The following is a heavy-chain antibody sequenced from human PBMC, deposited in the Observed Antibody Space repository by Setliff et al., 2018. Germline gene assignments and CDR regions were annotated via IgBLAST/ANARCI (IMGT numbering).Heavy chain of an antibody. D-gene: IGHD2-8*01. V-gene: IGHV1-18*01. CDR2: ISSYNDVT. CDR3: SRLVRYCTTTTCQTLSGGEH. CDR1: AHIFKSYG. J-gene: IGHJ1*01. Sequence: ASVKVSCKASAHIFKSYGISWVRQAPGQGLEWVGWISSYNDVTSYAQRFQGRVTLTTDTSTDTAFLDLRSLRSDDTAIYYCSRLVRYCTTTTCQTLSGGEHWGPGTLVTVSS.